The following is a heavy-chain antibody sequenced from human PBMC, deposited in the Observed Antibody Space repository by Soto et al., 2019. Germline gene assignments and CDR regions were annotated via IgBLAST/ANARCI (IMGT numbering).Heavy chain of an antibody. CDR2: IATYNGNT. Sequence: QVQLVQSGAEVKKPGASVKVSCKASGYIFTNYAITWVRQAPGQGLKWLGWIATYNGNTQYAQKVKGRVTMPIDTPTSTVYMELRSLTSDDTALYSCARDDCNTPKCYRSLDYWGQGTLVTVSS. CDR1: GYIFTNYA. V-gene: IGHV1-18*01. J-gene: IGHJ4*01. CDR3: ARDDCNTPKCYRSLDY. D-gene: IGHD2-8*01.